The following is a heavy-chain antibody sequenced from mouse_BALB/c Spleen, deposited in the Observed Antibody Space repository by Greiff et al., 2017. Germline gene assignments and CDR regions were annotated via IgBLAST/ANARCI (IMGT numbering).Heavy chain of an antibody. V-gene: IGHV1-18*01. J-gene: IGHJ1*01. D-gene: IGHD2-1*01. CDR1: GYTFTDYN. CDR2: INPNNGGT. CDR3: ARLDGTLIHWYFDV. Sequence: EVQLQQSGPELVKPGASVKIPCKASGYTFTDYNMDWVKQSHGKSLEWIGDINPNNGGTIYNQKFKGKATLTVDKSSSTAYMELRSLTSEDTAVYYCARLDGTLIHWYFDVWGAGTTVTVSS.